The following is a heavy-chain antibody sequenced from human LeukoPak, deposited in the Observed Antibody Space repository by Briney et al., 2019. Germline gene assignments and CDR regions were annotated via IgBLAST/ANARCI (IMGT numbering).Heavy chain of an antibody. Sequence: ASVKVSCKASGYTFVTYGISWVRQAPGQGLEWMGRISSYNGNTEYAQKFQGRVTMTTDTSTSTAYMELSSLRSEDTAVYYCAKGWIQLWLRPHAFDYWGQGTLVTVSS. CDR3: AKGWIQLWLRPHAFDY. CDR1: GYTFVTYG. V-gene: IGHV1-18*04. J-gene: IGHJ4*02. CDR2: ISSYNGNT. D-gene: IGHD5-18*01.